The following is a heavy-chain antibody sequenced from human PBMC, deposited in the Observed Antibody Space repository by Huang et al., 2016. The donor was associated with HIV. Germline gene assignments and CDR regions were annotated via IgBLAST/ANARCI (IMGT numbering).Heavy chain of an antibody. CDR1: GGTFSNLA. CDR3: AYWGNGYNSPFDC. CDR2: TIPIFCVT. V-gene: IGHV1-69*01. J-gene: IGHJ4*02. D-gene: IGHD5-18*01. Sequence: QVQLLQSGAEVKKPGYSVKVSCKASGGTFSNLAISLARQAPGQGLEWMGGTIPIFCVTNYEQKFQGRVTLNADERTTTAYMELTRLTSEDTAIYYCAYWGNGYNSPFDCWGQGTLVTVSS.